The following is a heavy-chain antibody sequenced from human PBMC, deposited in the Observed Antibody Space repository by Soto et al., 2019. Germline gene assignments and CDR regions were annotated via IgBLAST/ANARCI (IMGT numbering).Heavy chain of an antibody. CDR1: GFTFSSYA. CDR2: ISGSGGST. CDR3: AKGGNIVRTEGYFDY. D-gene: IGHD2-8*01. J-gene: IGHJ4*02. Sequence: EVQLLESGGGLVQPGGSLRLSCAASGFTFSSYAMSWVRQAPGKGLEWVSAISGSGGSTYYADSVKGRITISRDNSKNTLYLQMNSLRAEDTAVYYCAKGGNIVRTEGYFDYWGQGTLVTVSS. V-gene: IGHV3-23*01.